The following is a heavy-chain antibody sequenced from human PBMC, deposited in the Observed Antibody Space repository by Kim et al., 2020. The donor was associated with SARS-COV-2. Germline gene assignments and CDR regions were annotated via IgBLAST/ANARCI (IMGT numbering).Heavy chain of an antibody. J-gene: IGHJ3*02. CDR1: GYTFTGYY. D-gene: IGHD3-22*01. CDR3: ARPRRDSSGYYLGGDAFDI. V-gene: IGHV1-2*02. CDR2: INPNSGGT. Sequence: ASVKVSCKASGYTFTGYYMHWVRQAPGQGLEWMGWINPNSGGTNYAQKFQGRVTMTRDTSISTAYMELSRLRSDDTAVYYCARPRRDSSGYYLGGDAFDIWGQGTMVTVSS.